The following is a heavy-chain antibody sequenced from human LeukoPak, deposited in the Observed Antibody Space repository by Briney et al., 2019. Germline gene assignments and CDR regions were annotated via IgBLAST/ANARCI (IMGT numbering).Heavy chain of an antibody. Sequence: GGSLRLSCAASGFTVSSNYMSWVRQAPGKGLEWVSVIYSSGSTYYTDSVKGRSTISRDNSKNTVYLQMNSLRVEDTAEYFCARVPATYYYYYMDLWGKGTTVTVSS. CDR3: ARVPATYYYYYMDL. CDR2: IYSSGST. CDR1: GFTVSSNY. V-gene: IGHV3-53*01. J-gene: IGHJ6*03.